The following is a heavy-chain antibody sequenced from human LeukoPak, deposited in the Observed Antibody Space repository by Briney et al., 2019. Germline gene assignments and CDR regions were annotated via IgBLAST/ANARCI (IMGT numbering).Heavy chain of an antibody. CDR3: ARPYSSNWYDAFHF. V-gene: IGHV4-59*01. D-gene: IGHD6-13*01. CDR1: GGPITGYY. Sequence: KTSETLSRTCTVFGGPITGYYWSWIRQPPGKGLEWIGYVSYRGSTNYNPSLKSRVTISVDTSKNQFSLKLSSVTAADTAVYYCARPYSSNWYDAFHFWGQGTMVTVSS. CDR2: VSYRGST. J-gene: IGHJ3*01.